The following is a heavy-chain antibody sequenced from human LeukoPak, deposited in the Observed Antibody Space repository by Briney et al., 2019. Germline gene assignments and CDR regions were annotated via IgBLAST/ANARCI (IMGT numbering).Heavy chain of an antibody. CDR1: GFTFSNYA. D-gene: IGHD3-9*01. Sequence: GGSLRLSCAASGFTFSNYAMSWVRQAPGKGLEWVSAITGSGAITYYADSLKGRFTTSRDNSKNTLYLQMNSLRAEDTAVYYCAKWGDYDVLTGYYDPDYWGQGTLVTVSS. J-gene: IGHJ4*02. CDR3: AKWGDYDVLTGYYDPDY. V-gene: IGHV3-23*01. CDR2: ITGSGAIT.